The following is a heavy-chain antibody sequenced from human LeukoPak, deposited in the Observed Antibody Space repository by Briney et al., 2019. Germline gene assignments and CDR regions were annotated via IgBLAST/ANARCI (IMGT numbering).Heavy chain of an antibody. J-gene: IGHJ3*02. D-gene: IGHD5-24*01. Sequence: ASVKVSCKASGYTLTSYGISWVRQAPGQGLEWMGIINPSGGSTSYAQKFQGRVTMTRDTSTSTVYMELSSLRSEDTAVYYCARARDGLDAFDIWGQGTMVTVSS. V-gene: IGHV1-46*01. CDR2: INPSGGST. CDR3: ARARDGLDAFDI. CDR1: GYTLTSYG.